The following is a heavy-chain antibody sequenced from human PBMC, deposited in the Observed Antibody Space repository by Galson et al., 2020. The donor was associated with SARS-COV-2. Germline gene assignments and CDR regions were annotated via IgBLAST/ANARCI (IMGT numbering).Heavy chain of an antibody. D-gene: IGHD3-3*01. CDR3: ARDTYYDPYGMDV. J-gene: IGHJ6*02. CDR2: IKQDGSEK. CDR1: GFTFNNYW. Sequence: SGGSLRLSCAASGFTFNNYWMSWVRQAPGKGLEWVANIKQDGSEKYYVDSVKGRFTISRDNAKNSLYLQMNSLRAEDTAVYYCARDTYYDPYGMDVWGQGTTVTVSS. V-gene: IGHV3-7*01.